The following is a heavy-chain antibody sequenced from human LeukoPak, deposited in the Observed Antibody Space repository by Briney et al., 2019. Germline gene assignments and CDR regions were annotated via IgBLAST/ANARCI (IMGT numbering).Heavy chain of an antibody. Sequence: PSETLSLTCTVSGGSISSGSYYWSWIRQPAGKGLEWIGRIYTSGSTNYNPSLKSRVTISVDTSKNQFSLKLSSVTAADTAVYYCARGQTEHYWGQGTLVTVSS. CDR1: GGSISSGSYY. D-gene: IGHD1-26*01. J-gene: IGHJ4*02. V-gene: IGHV4-61*02. CDR3: ARGQTEHY. CDR2: IYTSGST.